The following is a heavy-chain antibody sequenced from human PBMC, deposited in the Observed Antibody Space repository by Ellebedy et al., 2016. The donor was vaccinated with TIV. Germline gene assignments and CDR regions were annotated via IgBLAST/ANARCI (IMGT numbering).Heavy chain of an antibody. V-gene: IGHV1-2*02. D-gene: IGHD2-2*01. CDR3: ARDRTYAY. CDR2: INPNSGDT. J-gene: IGHJ4*02. Sequence: AASVKVSCKTSGYTFTDYYIHWVRQAPGQGLEWMAWINPNSGDTKYAQKFQGRVTVTRDTSISTAYMELSSLRSDDTAVYYCARDRTYAYWGQGTLVTVSS. CDR1: GYTFTDYY.